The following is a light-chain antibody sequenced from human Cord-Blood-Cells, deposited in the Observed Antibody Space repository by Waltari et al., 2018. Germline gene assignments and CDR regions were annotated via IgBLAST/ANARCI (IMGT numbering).Light chain of an antibody. CDR2: DVS. Sequence: QSALTQPRSVSGSPGQSVTISCTGTRRDVGGSNYVSCYHQPPGKAPKLMIYDVSKPPAGVPGRFSGSKSGNTASLTISGLQAEDEADYYCCSYAGSYNVFGTGTKVTVL. CDR1: RRDVGGSNY. CDR3: CSYAGSYNV. J-gene: IGLJ1*01. V-gene: IGLV2-11*01.